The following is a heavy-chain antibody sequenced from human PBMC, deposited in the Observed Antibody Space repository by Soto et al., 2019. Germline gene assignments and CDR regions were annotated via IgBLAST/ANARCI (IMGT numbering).Heavy chain of an antibody. V-gene: IGHV1-18*01. CDR2: ISAHNGDT. CDR1: GSTFPSYG. D-gene: IGHD3-22*01. CDR3: ARDWSRYYDSSGLMWFY. Sequence: ASVTVSFPASGSTFPSYGVSLVRQAPGQGLEWVGWISAHNGDTRYAQNLQGRITMTTDTFTNTAYMELTSLTSDDTAVYYCARDWSRYYDSSGLMWFYWGQGTLVTVS. J-gene: IGHJ4*02.